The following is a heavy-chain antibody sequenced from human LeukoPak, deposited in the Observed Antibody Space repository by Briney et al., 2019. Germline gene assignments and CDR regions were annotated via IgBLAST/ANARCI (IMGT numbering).Heavy chain of an antibody. D-gene: IGHD5-18*01. J-gene: IGHJ4*02. CDR2: IYGSSST. CDR3: ARDRADGYNYGDYFDN. Sequence: GGSLRLSCAGSGFIVSSNYMSWVRQAAGKGLEWVSVIYGSSSTYYADSVKGRFTISRDNSKNTVYLQMDSLRAEDTAVYYCARDRADGYNYGDYFDNWGQGTLVTVSS. V-gene: IGHV3-66*01. CDR1: GFIVSSNY.